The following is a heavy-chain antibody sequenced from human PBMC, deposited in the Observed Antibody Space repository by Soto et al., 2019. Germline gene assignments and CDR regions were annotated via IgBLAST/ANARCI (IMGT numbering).Heavy chain of an antibody. Sequence: PSETLYLTCTVPDGSISSDSWTWIRQPPGKRLEWIGYIYYSGSTNYNPSLKSRVTISVDTSKNQFSLKLSSVTAADTAVHYCARVWRHPRWGLAKSWYFDLWGRGTLVT. V-gene: IGHV4-59*01. J-gene: IGHJ2*01. CDR2: IYYSGST. CDR3: ARVWRHPRWGLAKSWYFDL. CDR1: DGSISSDS. D-gene: IGHD1-26*01.